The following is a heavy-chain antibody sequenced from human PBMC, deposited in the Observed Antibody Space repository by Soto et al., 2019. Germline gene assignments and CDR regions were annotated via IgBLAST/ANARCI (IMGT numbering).Heavy chain of an antibody. Sequence: QVQLQASGPGLVKPSQTLSLTCAVSGGSISGNGYYWYWIRQHPGKGLEWLGYISYSGRTFYSPSLKSRVTTSLDTSKNQFPLKLSSVTAADTAIYYCARGSIFGVVLNAFDICGQGTMVAVSS. D-gene: IGHD3-3*01. CDR2: ISYSGRT. CDR1: GGSISGNGYY. CDR3: ARGSIFGVVLNAFDI. V-gene: IGHV4-31*11. J-gene: IGHJ3*02.